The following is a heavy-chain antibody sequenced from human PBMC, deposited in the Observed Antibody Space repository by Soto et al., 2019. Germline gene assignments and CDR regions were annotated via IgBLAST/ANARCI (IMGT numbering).Heavy chain of an antibody. CDR3: AREGVAPYYYHGMDV. CDR2: ISTYNGDT. D-gene: IGHD5-12*01. J-gene: IGHJ6*02. V-gene: IGHV1-18*01. CDR1: GYTFTRSG. Sequence: QVQLVQSGAEVKKPGASVKVSCKASGYTFTRSGISWVRQAPGQGLEWMGWISTYNGDTNYAQTFQGRVTMTTDTSTSTAYMELRSLRSDDTAVYYCAREGVAPYYYHGMDVWGQRTPVTVSS.